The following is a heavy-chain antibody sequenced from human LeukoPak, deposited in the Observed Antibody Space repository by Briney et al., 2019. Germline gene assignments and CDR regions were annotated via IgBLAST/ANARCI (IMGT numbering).Heavy chain of an antibody. J-gene: IGHJ2*01. CDR2: IYYSGST. D-gene: IGHD1-26*01. V-gene: IGHV4-59*08. CDR1: GGSISSYY. Sequence: SETLSLTCTVSGGSISSYYWSWIRQPPGKGLEWIGYIYYSGSTNYNPSLKSRVTISVDTSKNQFSLKLSSVTAADTAVYYCAREIVGATPSKWYFDLWGRGTLVTVSS. CDR3: AREIVGATPSKWYFDL.